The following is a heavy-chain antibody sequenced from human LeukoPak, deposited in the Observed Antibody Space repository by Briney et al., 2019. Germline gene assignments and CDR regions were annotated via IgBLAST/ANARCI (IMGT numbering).Heavy chain of an antibody. CDR1: GFTLSSNS. Sequence: PGGSLRLSCAASGFTLSSNSMSWVRQAPGKGLQWISYISSSSSTIYNADSVKGRFTISRDNAKNSLYVQMNSLRDEDTAVYYCARDTTAWVYWGQGTLVTVSS. V-gene: IGHV3-48*02. CDR2: ISSSSSTI. J-gene: IGHJ4*02. CDR3: ARDTTAWVY. D-gene: IGHD4-17*01.